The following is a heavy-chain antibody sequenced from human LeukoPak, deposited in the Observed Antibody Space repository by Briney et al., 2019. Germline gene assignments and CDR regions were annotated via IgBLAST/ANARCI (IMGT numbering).Heavy chain of an antibody. D-gene: IGHD3-10*01. CDR3: ARSEYYYGSGGYGIFDY. Sequence: ASVKVSCKASGGTFSSYAISWVRQAPGQGLEWMGGIIPIFGTANYAQKFQGRVTITADESTSTAYMELSSLRSEDTAVYYCARSEYYYGSGGYGIFDYWGQGTLVTVSS. V-gene: IGHV1-69*13. CDR1: GGTFSSYA. CDR2: IIPIFGTA. J-gene: IGHJ4*02.